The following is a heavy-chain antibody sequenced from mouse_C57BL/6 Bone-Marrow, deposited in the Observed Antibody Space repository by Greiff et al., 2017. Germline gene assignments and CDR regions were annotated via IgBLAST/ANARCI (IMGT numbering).Heavy chain of an antibody. V-gene: IGHV5-12*01. J-gene: IGHJ1*03. CDR1: GFTFSDYY. Sequence: EVQRVESGGGLVQPGGSLKLSCAASGFTFSDYYLYWVRQTPEKRLEWVAYISNGGGSTYYPATVQGRFTISRDNAKNTLYLQMSRLKSEDTAMYYCARHKVDYGWYFDVWGTGTTVTVSS. CDR2: ISNGGGST. CDR3: ARHKVDYGWYFDV. D-gene: IGHD1-1*01.